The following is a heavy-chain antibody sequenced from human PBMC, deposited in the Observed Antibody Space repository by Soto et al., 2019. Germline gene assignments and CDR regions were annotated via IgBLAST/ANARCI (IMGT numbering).Heavy chain of an antibody. D-gene: IGHD2-15*01. CDR2: ISGSGDVI. CDR1: AFKFSDYY. Sequence: QVQLVESGGGLVKPGGSLRLSCAASAFKFSDYYMSWVRQAPGKGLEWVSYISGSGDVIYYADSVKGRFTISRDNDKKSVHLPMDTLRAEDTALYYCARAPDCGEGSCYRHFDLWGQGTRVAVSS. CDR3: ARAPDCGEGSCYRHFDL. V-gene: IGHV3-11*01. J-gene: IGHJ4*02.